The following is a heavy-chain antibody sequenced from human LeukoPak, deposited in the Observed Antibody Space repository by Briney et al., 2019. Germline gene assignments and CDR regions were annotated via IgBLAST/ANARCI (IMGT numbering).Heavy chain of an antibody. CDR3: ARKGIAAADPFDY. D-gene: IGHD6-13*01. CDR2: INTSGST. V-gene: IGHV4-61*02. Sequence: PSETLSLTRTVSGGSITSGSYSWNWIRQPAGKGLEWIGRINTSGSTNYNPSLKSRVTISVDTSKNQFSLKLSSVTAADTAVFYCARKGIAAADPFDYWGQGTLVTVSS. J-gene: IGHJ4*02. CDR1: GGSITSGSYS.